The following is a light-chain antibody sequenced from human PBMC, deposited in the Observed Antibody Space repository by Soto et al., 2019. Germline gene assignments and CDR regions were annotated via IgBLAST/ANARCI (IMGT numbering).Light chain of an antibody. CDR2: GAS. V-gene: IGKV3-15*01. J-gene: IGKJ2*01. CDR3: QQYNNWRFT. Sequence: EIVMTQSPATLSVSPGERATLSCRASQSVSSNLAWYQQKPGQAPRLLIYGASTRATGIPARFSGSRSGTELTPKVSSLQSEDFAVYYCQQYNNWRFTFGQGTKLEIK. CDR1: QSVSSN.